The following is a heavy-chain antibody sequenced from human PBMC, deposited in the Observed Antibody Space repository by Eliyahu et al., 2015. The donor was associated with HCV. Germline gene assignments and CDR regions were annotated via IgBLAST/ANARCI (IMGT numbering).Heavy chain of an antibody. CDR2: IKSKTDGGTT. Sequence: EVQLVESGGGLVKPGGSLRLSCAASGFTFSKAWMSWVRQAPGKGRGGIGRIKSKTDGGTTDYAAPVKGRFTISRDDSKSTLYLQMNSLKTEDTAVYYCTTGAPGGFDYYLDVWGQGTTVTVSS. J-gene: IGHJ6*03. D-gene: IGHD3-10*01. V-gene: IGHV3-15*01. CDR3: TTGAPGGFDYYLDV. CDR1: GFTFSKAW.